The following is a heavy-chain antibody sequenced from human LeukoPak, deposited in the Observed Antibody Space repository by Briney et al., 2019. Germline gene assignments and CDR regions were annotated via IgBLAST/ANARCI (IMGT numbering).Heavy chain of an antibody. D-gene: IGHD3-16*01. CDR3: ARGLWYYRASPFDY. Sequence: SETLSLTCAVYGGSFSGYYWSWIRQPPGKGLEWIGEINHSGSINYNPSLRSRVTISVDTSKNQFSLKLSSVTAADTAVYYCARGLWYYRASPFDYWGQGTLVTVSS. CDR1: GGSFSGYY. V-gene: IGHV4-34*01. CDR2: INHSGSI. J-gene: IGHJ4*02.